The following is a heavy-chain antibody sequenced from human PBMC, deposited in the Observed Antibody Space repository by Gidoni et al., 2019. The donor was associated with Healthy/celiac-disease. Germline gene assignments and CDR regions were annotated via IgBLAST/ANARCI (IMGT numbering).Heavy chain of an antibody. Sequence: LKSRVTISVDTSKNQFSLKLSSVTAADTAVYYCARVFGWYWYFDLWGRGTLVTVSS. V-gene: IGHV4-59*01. J-gene: IGHJ2*01. CDR3: ARVFGWYWYFDL. D-gene: IGHD6-19*01.